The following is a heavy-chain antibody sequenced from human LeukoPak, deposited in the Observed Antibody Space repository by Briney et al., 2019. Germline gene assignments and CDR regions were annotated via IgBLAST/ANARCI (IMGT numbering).Heavy chain of an antibody. D-gene: IGHD6-13*01. CDR2: IHPSYSDT. J-gene: IGHJ5*02. CDR3: ARAAVVYSSLNWFDP. Sequence: GEALEISCKGSGYSFTSYWNGWVRPVPGKGLEWVGMIHPSYSDTIHSPSCQGQVTISDEKAIRIAYLQCGSPEGRGSARSLRARAAVVYSSLNWFDPWGQGTLVTVSS. CDR1: GYSFTSYW. V-gene: IGHV5-51*06.